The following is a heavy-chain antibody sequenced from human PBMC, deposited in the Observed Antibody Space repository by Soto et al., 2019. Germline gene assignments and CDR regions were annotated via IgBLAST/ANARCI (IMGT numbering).Heavy chain of an antibody. CDR1: GGSVSSGSYY. D-gene: IGHD5-12*01. CDR3: ARDRSGYDYGHYYYYGMDV. Sequence: LSLTCTVSGGSVSSGSYYWSWIRQPPGKGLEWIGYIYYSGSTNYNPSLKSRVTISVDTSKNQFSLKLSSVTAADTAVYYCARDRSGYDYGHYYYYGMDVWGQGTTVTVSS. V-gene: IGHV4-61*01. J-gene: IGHJ6*02. CDR2: IYYSGST.